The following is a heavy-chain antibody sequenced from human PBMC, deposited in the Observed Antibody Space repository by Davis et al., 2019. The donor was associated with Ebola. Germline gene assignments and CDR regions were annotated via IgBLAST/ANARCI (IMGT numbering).Heavy chain of an antibody. CDR1: GGSISSGGYS. CDR3: ARDLDVVGDADAFDI. Sequence: SETLSLTCAVSGGSISSGGYSWSWIRQPPGKGLEWIGYISYSLSTNHNPSLKSRVAISVDTSKNQFSLKLSSVTAADTAVYFCARDLDVVGDADAFDIWGQGTMVTVSS. D-gene: IGHD2-2*01. CDR2: ISYSLST. J-gene: IGHJ3*02. V-gene: IGHV4-61*08.